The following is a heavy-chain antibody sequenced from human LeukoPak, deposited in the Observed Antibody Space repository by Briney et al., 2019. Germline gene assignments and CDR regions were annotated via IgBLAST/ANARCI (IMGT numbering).Heavy chain of an antibody. Sequence: GASVKVSCKASGYTFTGYGISWVRQAPGQGLEWMGWISAYNGNTNYAQKLQGRVTMTTDTSTSTAYMELRSLRSDDTAVYYCARDPNRGYRPPNWFDPWGQGTLVTVSS. CDR2: ISAYNGNT. CDR1: GYTFTGYG. D-gene: IGHD5-18*01. V-gene: IGHV1-18*01. CDR3: ARDPNRGYRPPNWFDP. J-gene: IGHJ5*02.